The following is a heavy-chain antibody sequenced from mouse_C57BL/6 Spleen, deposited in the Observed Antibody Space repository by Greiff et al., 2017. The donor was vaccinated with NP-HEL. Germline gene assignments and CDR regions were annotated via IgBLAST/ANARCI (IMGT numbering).Heavy chain of an antibody. Sequence: EVKLVESGGDLVKPGGSLKLSCAASGFTFSSYGMSWVRQTPDKRLEWVATISSGGSYTYYPDSVKGRFTISRDNAKNTLYLQMSSLKSEDTAMYYCARQLDVWGTGTTVTVSS. V-gene: IGHV5-6*01. J-gene: IGHJ1*03. CDR2: ISSGGSYT. CDR3: ARQLDV. CDR1: GFTFSSYG.